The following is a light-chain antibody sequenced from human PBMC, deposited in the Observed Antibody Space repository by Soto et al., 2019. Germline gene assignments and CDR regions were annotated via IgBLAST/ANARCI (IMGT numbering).Light chain of an antibody. CDR2: HAS. V-gene: IGKV3-20*01. Sequence: EIVLTQSPGTLSLSPGERATLSCRASQSLSSSNLAWYQHKPGQAPRLLIYHASSMATGIPDRFSGSGSGTDFTLTISRLEPEDFAVYYCQHYGSPYTFGQGTKLETK. CDR3: QHYGSPYT. J-gene: IGKJ2*01. CDR1: QSLSSSN.